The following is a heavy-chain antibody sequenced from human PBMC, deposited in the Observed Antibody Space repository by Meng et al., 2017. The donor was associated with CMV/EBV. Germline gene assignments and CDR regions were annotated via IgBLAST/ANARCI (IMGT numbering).Heavy chain of an antibody. V-gene: IGHV3-48*03. D-gene: IGHD2-2*01. CDR3: ARGSTNCLDY. Sequence: GSLRLSCAASGFTFSSYEMNWVRQAPGKGLEWVSYISSSGSTIYYADSVKGRFTISRDNAKNSLYLQMNSLRAEDTAVYYCARGSTNCLDYWGQGTLVTVSS. CDR1: GFTFSSYE. CDR2: ISSSGSTI. J-gene: IGHJ4*02.